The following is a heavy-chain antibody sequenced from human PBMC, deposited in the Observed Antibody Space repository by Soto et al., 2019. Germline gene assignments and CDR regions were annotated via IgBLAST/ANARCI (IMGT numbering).Heavy chain of an antibody. Sequence: GXSGKVSCKASGGTFSSYAISWVRQAPGQGLEWMGGIIPIFGTANYAQKFQGRVTITADESTSTAYMELSSLRSEDTAVYYCARVVRDYYDSSGYTLFDYWGQGTLVTVSS. CDR2: IIPIFGTA. CDR3: ARVVRDYYDSSGYTLFDY. V-gene: IGHV1-69*13. J-gene: IGHJ4*02. D-gene: IGHD3-22*01. CDR1: GGTFSSYA.